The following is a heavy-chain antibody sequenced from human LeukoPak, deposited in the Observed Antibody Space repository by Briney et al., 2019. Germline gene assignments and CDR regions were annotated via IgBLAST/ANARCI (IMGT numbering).Heavy chain of an antibody. Sequence: SETLSLNCTVSGVSISGGSFHWGWVRQPPGKGLEWIGNIHYSGRTYYNPSRKSPVSISVDPSKNHFSLQLSSVTAADTAVYYCAGRVGASIWTGMHFWGQGTLVAVSS. CDR2: IHYSGRT. J-gene: IGHJ4*02. CDR3: AGRVGASIWTGMHF. CDR1: GVSISGGSFH. D-gene: IGHD1-26*01. V-gene: IGHV4-39*02.